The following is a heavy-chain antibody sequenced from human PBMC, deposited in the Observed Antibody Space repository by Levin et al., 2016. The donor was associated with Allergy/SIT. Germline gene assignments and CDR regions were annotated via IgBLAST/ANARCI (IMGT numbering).Heavy chain of an antibody. D-gene: IGHD6-13*01. V-gene: IGHV5-51*01. J-gene: IGHJ4*02. CDR2: IYPGDSDT. Sequence: WIRQPPGKGLEWMGIIYPGDSDTRYSPSFQGQVTISADKSISTAYLQWSSLKASDTAMYYCARPHDSSSWYYFDYWGQGTLVTVS. CDR3: ARPHDSSSWYYFDY.